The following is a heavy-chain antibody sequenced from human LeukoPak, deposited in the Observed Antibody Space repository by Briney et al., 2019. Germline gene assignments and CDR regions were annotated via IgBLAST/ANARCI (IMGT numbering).Heavy chain of an antibody. Sequence: SVKVSCKASGGTLSRYAISWVRQAPGQGLEWMGGIIASFGTANYAQKFQGRVTISADESSGTAYMELSSLRSEDTAVYYCARGGVGATTYVWFDPWGQGTLVTVSS. CDR3: ARGGVGATTYVWFDP. CDR2: IIASFGTA. D-gene: IGHD1-26*01. V-gene: IGHV1-69*13. CDR1: GGTLSRYA. J-gene: IGHJ5*02.